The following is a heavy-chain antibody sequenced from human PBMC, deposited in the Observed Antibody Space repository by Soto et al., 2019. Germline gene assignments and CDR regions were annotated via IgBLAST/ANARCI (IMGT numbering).Heavy chain of an antibody. D-gene: IGHD2-15*01. CDR2: IKSKTDGGTT. V-gene: IGHV3-15*01. J-gene: IGHJ5*02. Sequence: GGSLRLSCAASGFTFSSYAMHWVRQAPGKGLEWVGRIKSKTDGGTTDYAAPVKGRFTISRDDSKNTLYLQMNSLKTEDTAVYYCTTERLLRNWFDPWGQGTLVTVSS. CDR1: GFTFSSYA. CDR3: TTERLLRNWFDP.